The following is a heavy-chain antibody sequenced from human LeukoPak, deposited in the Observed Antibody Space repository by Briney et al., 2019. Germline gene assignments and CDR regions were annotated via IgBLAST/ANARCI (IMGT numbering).Heavy chain of an antibody. V-gene: IGHV3-23*01. J-gene: IGHJ4*02. Sequence: GGSLRLSCAASGFTFSSYAMTWVRQAPGKGLDCVSAISGSGGSTYYADSVKGRFTISRDNSKNTLYLQMNSLRAEDTAVYYCAKGMATVTRGHFDYWGQGTLVTVSS. CDR2: ISGSGGST. CDR1: GFTFSSYA. CDR3: AKGMATVTRGHFDY. D-gene: IGHD4-17*01.